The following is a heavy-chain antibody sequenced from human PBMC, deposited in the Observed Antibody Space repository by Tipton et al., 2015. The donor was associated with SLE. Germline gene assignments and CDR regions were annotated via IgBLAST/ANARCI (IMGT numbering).Heavy chain of an antibody. CDR2: IYYSGST. J-gene: IGHJ6*03. Sequence: TLSLTCTVSCGSISSYYWSWIRQPPGNGLEWIGYIYYSGSTDYHPSLKSRVTISVDTSKNQFSLNLSSVAAADTAVYYCARVSCSGSPGAYYYYMDVWGKGTTVTVSS. V-gene: IGHV4-59*01. CDR1: CGSISSYY. CDR3: ARVSCSGSPGAYYYYMDV. D-gene: IGHD1-26*01.